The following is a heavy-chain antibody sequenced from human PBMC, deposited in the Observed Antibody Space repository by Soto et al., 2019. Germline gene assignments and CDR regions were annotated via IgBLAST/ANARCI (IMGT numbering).Heavy chain of an antibody. J-gene: IGHJ4*02. Sequence: SETLSLTCAFSGYSISSGGYSWSWIRRPPGKGLEWIGYIYHSGSASYNPSLKSRVTISVDGSKNHFSLQLSSVTAADTAVYYCARGRLLPAVNFDYWGQGALVTVSS. CDR3: ARGRLLPAVNFDY. CDR2: IYHSGSA. CDR1: GYSISSGGYS. D-gene: IGHD2-2*01. V-gene: IGHV4-30-2*01.